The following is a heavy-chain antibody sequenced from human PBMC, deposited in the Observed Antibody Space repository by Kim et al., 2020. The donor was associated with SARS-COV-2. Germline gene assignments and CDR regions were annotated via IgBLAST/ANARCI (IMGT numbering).Heavy chain of an antibody. V-gene: IGHV3-30*04. J-gene: IGHJ4*01. CDR3: ARDWGLLWFGESSAFDY. CDR1: GFTFSSYA. D-gene: IGHD3-10*01. CDR2: ISYDGSNK. Sequence: GGSLRLSCAASGFTFSSYAMHWVRQAPGKGLEWVAVISYDGSNKYYADSVKGRFTISRDNSKNTLYLQMNSLRAEDTAVYYCARDWGLLWFGESSAFDY.